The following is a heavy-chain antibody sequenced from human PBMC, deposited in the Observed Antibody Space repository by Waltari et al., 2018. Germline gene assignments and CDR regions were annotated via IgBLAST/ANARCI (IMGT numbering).Heavy chain of an antibody. D-gene: IGHD2-15*01. CDR2: VRGSGRT. V-gene: IGHV4-4*02. CDR1: GDSMNYW. J-gene: IGHJ4*02. CDR3: ARDRGRGLYLDT. Sequence: QLQLQESGPGLVKPSGTLSLICAVSGDSMNYWWSWVRQPPGKGLEWIGQVRGSGRTNYNPSFAIRVTISLDTSTHQFALKMTSATAADTALYYCARDRGRGLYLDTWGQGILVTVSP.